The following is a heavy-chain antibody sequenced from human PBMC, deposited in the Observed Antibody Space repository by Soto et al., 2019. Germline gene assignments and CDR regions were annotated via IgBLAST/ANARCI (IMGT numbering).Heavy chain of an antibody. D-gene: IGHD6-19*01. V-gene: IGHV1-58*01. CDR3: AAVWLSGWYYYYYGTDV. Sequence: SVKVSCKASGFTFTSSAVQWVRQARGQRLEWIGWIVVGSGNTIYAQKFQERVTITRDMSTSTAYMELSSLRSEDTAVYYCAAVWLSGWYYYYYGTDVWGQGTTVTVSS. CDR2: IVVGSGNT. CDR1: GFTFTSSA. J-gene: IGHJ6*02.